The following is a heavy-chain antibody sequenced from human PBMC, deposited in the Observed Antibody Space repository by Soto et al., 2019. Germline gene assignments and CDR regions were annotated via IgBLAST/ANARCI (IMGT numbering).Heavy chain of an antibody. Sequence: PSETLSLTCTVSGGSISSGGYYWTWIRQHPGKGQEWIGYNYYSGTTYYKPSLKSRVTISLDTSKNQFSLKLSSVTASVSAVYYCARVMGATVRRAFDIWGQGTMVT. CDR2: NYYSGTT. D-gene: IGHD1-26*01. V-gene: IGHV4-31*03. J-gene: IGHJ3*02. CDR3: ARVMGATVRRAFDI. CDR1: GGSISSGGYY.